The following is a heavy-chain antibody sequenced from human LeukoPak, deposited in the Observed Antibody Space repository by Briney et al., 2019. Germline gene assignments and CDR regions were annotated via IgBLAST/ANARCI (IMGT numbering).Heavy chain of an antibody. CDR1: GFTFSSYA. J-gene: IGHJ4*02. V-gene: IGHV3-23*01. CDR3: AKVLSGDSSGYLDY. CDR2: ISGSGGST. Sequence: GGSLRLSCAASGFTFSSYAMSWVRQAPGKGLEWVSAISGSGGSTYYADSVKGRFTISRDNSKNTLYLQMNSLRAEDTAVYYCAKVLSGDSSGYLDYWGQGTLVNVSS. D-gene: IGHD3-22*01.